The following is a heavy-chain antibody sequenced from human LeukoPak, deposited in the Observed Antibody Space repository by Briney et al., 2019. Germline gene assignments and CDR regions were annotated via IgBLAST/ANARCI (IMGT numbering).Heavy chain of an antibody. Sequence: ASETLSLTCTVSGGSISSYYWSWIRQPPGKGLEWIGYIYHSGSTYYNPSLKSRVTISVDRSKNQFSLKLSSVTAADTAVYYCARGTSSWGSGAFDIWGQGTMVTVSS. CDR2: IYHSGST. CDR1: GGSISSYY. D-gene: IGHD7-27*01. CDR3: ARGTSSWGSGAFDI. J-gene: IGHJ3*02. V-gene: IGHV4-59*01.